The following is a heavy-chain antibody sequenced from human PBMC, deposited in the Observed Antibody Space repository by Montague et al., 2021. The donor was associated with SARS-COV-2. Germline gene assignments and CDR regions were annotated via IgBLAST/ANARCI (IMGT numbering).Heavy chain of an antibody. CDR1: GISITNRHW. Sequence: SETLSLTCAVSGISITNRHWWSWFRQPPGRGLELLGEIYSSGNTHYDPSLQGRATMSLDKSNNQVLLSLTSVTAADTAIYYCGTGLYWYFDLWGHGTLVTVSS. V-gene: IGHV4-4*02. J-gene: IGHJ2*01. D-gene: IGHD7-27*01. CDR2: IYSSGNT. CDR3: GTGLYWYFDL.